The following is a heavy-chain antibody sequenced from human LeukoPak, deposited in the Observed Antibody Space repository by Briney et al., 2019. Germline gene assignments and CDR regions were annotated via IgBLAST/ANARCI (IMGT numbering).Heavy chain of an antibody. V-gene: IGHV4-38-2*01. J-gene: IGHJ6*03. CDR1: GYSISSGYY. D-gene: IGHD3-3*01. Sequence: SETLSLTCAVSGYSISSGYYWGWIRPPPGKGLEWIGSIYHSGSTYYTPSLKSRVTISVDTSKNQFSLKLSSVTAADTAVYYCVRGVTYYDFWSDHQPGSYYMDVWGKGTTVTVSS. CDR3: VRGVTYYDFWSDHQPGSYYMDV. CDR2: IYHSGST.